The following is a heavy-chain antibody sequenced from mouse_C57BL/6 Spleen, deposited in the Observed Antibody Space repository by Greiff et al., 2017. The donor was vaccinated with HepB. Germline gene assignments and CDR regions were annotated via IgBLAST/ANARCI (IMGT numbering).Heavy chain of an antibody. D-gene: IGHD1-1*01. Sequence: EVKVVESGGGLVKPGGSLKLSCAASGFTFSDYGMHWVRQAPEKGLEWVAYISSGSSTIYYADTVKGRFTISRDNAKNTLFLQMTSLRSEDTAMYYCARETTVVATSVYFDYWGQGTTLTVSS. V-gene: IGHV5-17*01. J-gene: IGHJ2*01. CDR2: ISSGSSTI. CDR3: ARETTVVATSVYFDY. CDR1: GFTFSDYG.